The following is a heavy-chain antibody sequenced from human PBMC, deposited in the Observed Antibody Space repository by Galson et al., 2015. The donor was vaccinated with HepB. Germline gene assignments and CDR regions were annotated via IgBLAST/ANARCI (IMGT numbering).Heavy chain of an antibody. CDR1: GFTFSGSA. CDR2: IRSKANSYAT. V-gene: IGHV3-73*01. D-gene: IGHD6-19*01. CDR3: TRHSGAVASPNWFDP. J-gene: IGHJ5*02. Sequence: SLRLSCAASGFTFSGSAMHWVRQASGTGLEWIGRIRSKANSYATAYPASVKGRFAISRDDSKNTAYLQMNSLKTGDTAVYYCTRHSGAVASPNWFDPWGRGTLVTVSS.